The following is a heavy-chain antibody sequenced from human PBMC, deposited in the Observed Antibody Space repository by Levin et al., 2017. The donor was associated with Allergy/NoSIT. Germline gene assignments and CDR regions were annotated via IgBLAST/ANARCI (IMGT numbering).Heavy chain of an antibody. CDR1: GGSISSYY. D-gene: IGHD6-13*01. CDR3: ARVGAAAGTHFYFDY. CDR2: IYYSGST. Sequence: SETLSLTCTVSGGSISSYYWSWIRQPPGKGLEWIGYIYYSGSTNYNPSLKSRVTISVDTSKNQFSLKLSSVTAADTAVYYCARVGAAAGTHFYFDYWGQGTLVTVSS. V-gene: IGHV4-59*01. J-gene: IGHJ4*02.